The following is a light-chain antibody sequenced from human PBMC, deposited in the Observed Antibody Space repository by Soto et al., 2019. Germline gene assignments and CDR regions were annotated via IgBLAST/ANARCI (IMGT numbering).Light chain of an antibody. J-gene: IGLJ1*01. CDR3: RSYTRGGTLI. CDR1: SSDIGDYNY. Sequence: QSALTQPASVSGSPGQSITISCVGNSSDIGDYNYVSWYQQHPGKVPKVIIFDVSNRPSGVSYRFSGTKSGNTASLTVSGLQAEDEAHYYCRSYTRGGTLIFGTGTKVTVL. CDR2: DVS. V-gene: IGLV2-14*01.